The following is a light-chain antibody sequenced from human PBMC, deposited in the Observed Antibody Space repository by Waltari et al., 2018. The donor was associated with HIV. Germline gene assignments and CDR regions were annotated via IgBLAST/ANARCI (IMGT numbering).Light chain of an antibody. CDR1: QSVISNY. CDR3: QQYVSSPT. CDR2: GAS. V-gene: IGKV3-20*01. Sequence: ENVLTPSPGTLSLSPGERATLSCRASQSVISNYFAWYQQKPGQPPRLLIYGASARATGIPDRCSGSGSGTDFTLTISRLEPEDSAVYYCQQYVSSPTFGQGTKVEIK. J-gene: IGKJ1*01.